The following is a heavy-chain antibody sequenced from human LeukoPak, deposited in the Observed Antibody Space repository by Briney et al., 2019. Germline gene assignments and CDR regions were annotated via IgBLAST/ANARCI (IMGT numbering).Heavy chain of an antibody. CDR3: ARDPSGSSSWVRFDY. D-gene: IGHD6-13*01. CDR1: GGSITNYY. CDR2: ISSSDTYI. J-gene: IGHJ4*02. Sequence: ETLSLTCTVSGGSITNYYWSWIRQPPGKGLEWVSSISSSDTYIYHADSVKGRFTISRDNAKNSLYLQMNSLRVEDTAVYYCARDPSGSSSWVRFDYWGQGTLVTVSS. V-gene: IGHV3-21*01.